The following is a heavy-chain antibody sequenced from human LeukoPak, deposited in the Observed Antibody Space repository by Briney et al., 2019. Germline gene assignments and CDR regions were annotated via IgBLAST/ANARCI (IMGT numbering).Heavy chain of an antibody. CDR1: GYTFTSYG. J-gene: IGHJ4*02. Sequence: ASVKVSCKASGYTFTSYGISWVRQAPGQGLEWMGWISAYNGNTNYAQKLQGRVTMTTDTSTSTAYMELRSLRSDDTAVYYCARVGDCGGDCHYFDYWGQGTLVTVSS. V-gene: IGHV1-18*01. CDR3: ARVGDCGGDCHYFDY. D-gene: IGHD2-21*01. CDR2: ISAYNGNT.